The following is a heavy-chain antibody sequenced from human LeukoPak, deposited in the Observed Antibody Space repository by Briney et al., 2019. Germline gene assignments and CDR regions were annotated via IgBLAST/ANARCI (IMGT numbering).Heavy chain of an antibody. Sequence: GGSLRLSCVASGISFSSYWMAWVCQAPGKGLEWVANIKNDGTLKFYAGSVKGRFTISRDNAKNSLFLEMNSLTADDTAVYFCASSHDSSGNDWGQGTLVTVSS. D-gene: IGHD3-22*01. J-gene: IGHJ4*02. CDR1: GISFSSYW. CDR2: IKNDGTLK. CDR3: ASSHDSSGND. V-gene: IGHV3-7*01.